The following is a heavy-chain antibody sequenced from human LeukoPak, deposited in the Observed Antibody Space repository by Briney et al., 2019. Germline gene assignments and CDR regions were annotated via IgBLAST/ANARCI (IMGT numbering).Heavy chain of an antibody. CDR3: AKDRRTEGSSGLPVFDY. CDR2: IRGSGGST. J-gene: IGHJ4*02. D-gene: IGHD3-22*01. V-gene: IGHV3-23*01. CDR1: GFSFSTYA. Sequence: VGSLRLSCAASGFSFSTYAMSWVRQAPGQGLEWVSAIRGSGGSTDYADSVKGRFTISRDNSKNTLYLQMNSLRAEDTALYYCAKDRRTEGSSGLPVFDYWGQGTLVTVSS.